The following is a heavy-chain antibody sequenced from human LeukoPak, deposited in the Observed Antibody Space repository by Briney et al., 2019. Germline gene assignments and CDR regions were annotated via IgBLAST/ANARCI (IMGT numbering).Heavy chain of an antibody. CDR3: ARSGGSGFQLDS. CDR2: SYTTGST. D-gene: IGHD3-16*01. J-gene: IGHJ4*02. CDR1: GGSICPYY. V-gene: IGHV4-4*07. Sequence: PSETLSLTCTVSGGSICPYYWSWLRQPAGKALEWIGRSYTTGSTNYNPSRKSRVTMSLDTSKNQFSLKLSSVTAADTAVYYCARSGGSGFQLDSWGQGTLVTVSS.